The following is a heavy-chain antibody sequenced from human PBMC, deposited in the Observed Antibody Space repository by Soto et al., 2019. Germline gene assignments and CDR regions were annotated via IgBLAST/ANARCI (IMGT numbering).Heavy chain of an antibody. Sequence: QVLLVQSGAEVKKPGASVKVSCKASGYTFTDYYIHWVRQAPGQGLEWMGWIDGDSGDTKYAQNFQDWITMTRDTSINTAYMELSSLASDDTAVYYCVRTPNNGGAGVYGMDVWGQGTTVIVSS. D-gene: IGHD2-8*01. CDR1: GYTFTDYY. CDR2: IDGDSGDT. V-gene: IGHV1-2*04. J-gene: IGHJ6*02. CDR3: VRTPNNGGAGVYGMDV.